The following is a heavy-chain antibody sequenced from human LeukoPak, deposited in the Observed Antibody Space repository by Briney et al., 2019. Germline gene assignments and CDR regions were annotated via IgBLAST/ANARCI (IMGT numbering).Heavy chain of an antibody. CDR1: GFTFSSYW. CDR3: AREGFSFDY. Sequence: PGESLKISCAASGFTFSSYWMSWVRQAPGKGLEWVANIKQDGNEKYYMNSVKGRFAISRDNAKNSLYLQMNSLRAEDTAVYYCAREGFSFDYWGQGTLVTVSS. V-gene: IGHV3-7*05. J-gene: IGHJ4*02. CDR2: IKQDGNEK.